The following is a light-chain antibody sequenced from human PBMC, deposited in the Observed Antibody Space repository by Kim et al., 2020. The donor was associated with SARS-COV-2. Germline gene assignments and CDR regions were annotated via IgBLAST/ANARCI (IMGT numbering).Light chain of an antibody. V-gene: IGKV1-5*03. J-gene: IGKJ4*01. CDR1: QNIDAW. CDR3: QQYKTYPVT. Sequence: ASVGDRVTITCRASQNIDAWLAWYQQKPGKAPKLLIYTASTLESGVPSRFSGSGSGTEFTLTISSLQPDDFASYYCQQYKTYPVTFGGGTKVDIK. CDR2: TAS.